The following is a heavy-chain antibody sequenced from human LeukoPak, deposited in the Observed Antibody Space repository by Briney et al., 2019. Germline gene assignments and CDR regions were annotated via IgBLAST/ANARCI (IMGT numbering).Heavy chain of an antibody. Sequence: ASVKVSCKASGYTSTSYYMYWVRQAPGQGLEWMGIINPSGGSTSYARKFQGRVTMTRDMSTSTVYIELSSLRSEDTAVYYRARGGYYYDLSHFDYGGQGNRDPVFS. J-gene: IGHJ4*02. D-gene: IGHD3-22*01. CDR3: ARGGYYYDLSHFDY. CDR1: GYTSTSYY. V-gene: IGHV1-46*01. CDR2: INPSGGST.